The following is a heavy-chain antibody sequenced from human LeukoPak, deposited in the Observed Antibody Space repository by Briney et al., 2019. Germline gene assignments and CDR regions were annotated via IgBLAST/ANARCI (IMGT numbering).Heavy chain of an antibody. V-gene: IGHV3-21*01. CDR2: ISSSSSYI. J-gene: IGHJ4*02. CDR3: ARVGAAAGTGFDY. Sequence: PGGSLRLSCAASGFTFSSYSMNWVRQAPGKGLECVSSISSSSSYIYYADAVNGRFTISRDNAKNSLYLQMNSLRAEDTAVYYCARVGAAAGTGFDYWGQGTLVTVSS. D-gene: IGHD6-13*01. CDR1: GFTFSSYS.